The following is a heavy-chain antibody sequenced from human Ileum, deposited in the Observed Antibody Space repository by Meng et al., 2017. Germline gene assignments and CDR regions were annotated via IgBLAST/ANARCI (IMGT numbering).Heavy chain of an antibody. Sequence: LHLMKWGAGRLKLSEPLSLPCHVYDDSFTEDYWNWIRQPPGKGLVWIGEIHYSGRTNYSPSLESQVTISEHTSQKQCSLRLGAVTAADTAVDCCARRIRGGSYLGWGQGTLVTVSS. CDR1: DDSFTEDY. CDR2: IHYSGRT. CDR3: ARRIRGGSYLG. V-gene: IGHV4-34*01. D-gene: IGHD1-26*01. J-gene: IGHJ4*02.